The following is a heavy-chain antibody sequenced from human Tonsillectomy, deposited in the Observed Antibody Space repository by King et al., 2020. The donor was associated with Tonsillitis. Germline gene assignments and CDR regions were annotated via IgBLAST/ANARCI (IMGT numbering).Heavy chain of an antibody. CDR1: GGSISSYY. D-gene: IGHD3-3*01. J-gene: IGHJ6*02. CDR3: AREGITIFGVVVGYYYGMYV. Sequence: QMQLQESGPGLVKPSETLSLTCTVSGGSISSYYWSWIRQPAGKGLEWIGRIYTSGSTNYNPSLKSRVTMSVDTSKNQFSLNLSSVTAADTAVYYCAREGITIFGVVVGYYYGMYVWGQGTTVTVSS. V-gene: IGHV4-4*07. CDR2: IYTSGST.